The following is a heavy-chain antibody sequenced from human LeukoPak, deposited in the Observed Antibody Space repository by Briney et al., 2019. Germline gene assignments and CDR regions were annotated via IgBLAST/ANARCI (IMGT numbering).Heavy chain of an antibody. J-gene: IGHJ4*02. CDR2: ISSSSTI. CDR3: ATFPGNDILTGKLDY. Sequence: QPGGSLRLSCAASGFTFSSYSMNWVRQAPGKGLEWVSYISSSSTIYYADSVKGRFTISRDNAKNSLYLQMNSLRAEDTAVYYCATFPGNDILTGKLDYWGQGTLVTVSS. D-gene: IGHD3-9*01. V-gene: IGHV3-48*04. CDR1: GFTFSSYS.